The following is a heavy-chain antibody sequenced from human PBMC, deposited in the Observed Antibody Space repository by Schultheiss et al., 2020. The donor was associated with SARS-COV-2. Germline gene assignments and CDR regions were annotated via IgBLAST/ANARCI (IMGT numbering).Heavy chain of an antibody. J-gene: IGHJ5*02. D-gene: IGHD6-13*01. CDR3: AREGFPKYSSSWSSLNWFDP. CDR2: IIPILGIA. CDR1: GYTLTELS. Sequence: SVKVSCKVSGYTLTELSMHWVRQAPGQGLEWMGRIIPILGIANYAQKFQGRVTITADKSTSTAYMELSSLRSEDTAVYYCAREGFPKYSSSWSSLNWFDPWGQGTLVTVSS. V-gene: IGHV1-69*04.